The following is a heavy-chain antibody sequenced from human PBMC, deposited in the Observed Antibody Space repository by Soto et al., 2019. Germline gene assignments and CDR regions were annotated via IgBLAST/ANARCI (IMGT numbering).Heavy chain of an antibody. CDR2: ISSNGGST. CDR3: ARASFGAEGYAFDI. V-gene: IGHV3-64*01. J-gene: IGHJ3*02. CDR1: GFTFSSYA. D-gene: IGHD5-12*01. Sequence: EVQLVESGGGLVQPGGSLRLSCAASGFTFSSYAMHWVRQAPGKGLEYVSAISSNGGSTYYANSVKGRFTISRDNSKNTLYLQMVSLRAEDMAVYYCARASFGAEGYAFDIWGQGTMVTVSS.